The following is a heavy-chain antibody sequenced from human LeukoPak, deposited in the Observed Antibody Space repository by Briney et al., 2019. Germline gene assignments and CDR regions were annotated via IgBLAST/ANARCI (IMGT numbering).Heavy chain of an antibody. V-gene: IGHV3-23*01. CDR1: GFTFSTYV. J-gene: IGHJ4*02. CDR3: AKVEGYCSDGSCYHFDS. D-gene: IGHD2-15*01. CDR2: ISGSGDTT. Sequence: GGSLRLFCAASGFTFSTYVMSWVRQAPGKGLEWVSVISGSGDTTYYADSVKGRFTIPRDNSKNTLYLQMNTLRAEDTAVYYCAKVEGYCSDGSCYHFDSWGQGTLVTVSS.